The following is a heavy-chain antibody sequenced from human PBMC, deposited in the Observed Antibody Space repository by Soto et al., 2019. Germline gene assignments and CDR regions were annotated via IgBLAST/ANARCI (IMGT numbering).Heavy chain of an antibody. D-gene: IGHD6-19*01. Sequence: EVRLLEAGGGLKQPGGSLRLSCAASGLTFKESAMNWVRQAPGQGLGWVASISDTGASTWYAESVRGRLSISRDNSKNTLYLQMNGLRGEDTAVYYCAKGRGSGWAWYFDNWGQGTLVTVSS. J-gene: IGHJ4*02. CDR1: GLTFKESA. CDR3: AKGRGSGWAWYFDN. V-gene: IGHV3-23*01. CDR2: ISDTGAST.